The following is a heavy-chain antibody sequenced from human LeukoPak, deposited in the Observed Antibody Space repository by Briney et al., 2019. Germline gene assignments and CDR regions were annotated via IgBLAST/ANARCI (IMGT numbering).Heavy chain of an antibody. V-gene: IGHV3-30*04. Sequence: PGGSLRLSCAASGFTFSSYAMHWVRQAPGKGLEWVAVISYDGSNKYYADYVKGRFTISRDSSKNTLYLQMNSLRAEDTAVYYCARGANYYDSSGQYYWGQGTLVTVSS. CDR1: GFTFSSYA. J-gene: IGHJ4*02. CDR3: ARGANYYDSSGQYY. CDR2: ISYDGSNK. D-gene: IGHD3-22*01.